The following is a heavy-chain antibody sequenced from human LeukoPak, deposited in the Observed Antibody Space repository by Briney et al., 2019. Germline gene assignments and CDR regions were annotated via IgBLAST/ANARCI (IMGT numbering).Heavy chain of an antibody. V-gene: IGHV4-61*02. CDR1: GGSISSGNYY. J-gene: IGHJ6*03. D-gene: IGHD5-18*01. CDR3: AREGRTAMVKYYYYYYMDV. Sequence: SQTLSLTCTVSGGSISSGNYYWSWIRQPAGKGLEWIGRIYTSGSTNYNPSLKSRVTISVDTSKNQFSLKLSSVTAADTAVYYCAREGRTAMVKYYYYYYMDVWGKGTTVTVSS. CDR2: IYTSGST.